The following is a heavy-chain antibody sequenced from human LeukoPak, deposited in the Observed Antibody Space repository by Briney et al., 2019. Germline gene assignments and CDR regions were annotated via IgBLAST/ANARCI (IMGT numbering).Heavy chain of an antibody. CDR2: IKQDGSEK. Sequence: GGSLRLSCATSGFSFSDYWMNWVRQAPGKGLEWVANIKQDGSEKYYVDSVKGRFTISRDNAKNSLYLQMNSLRVEDTAVYYCARSSWLAFDYWGQGTLVTVSS. J-gene: IGHJ4*02. D-gene: IGHD6-19*01. CDR3: ARSSWLAFDY. V-gene: IGHV3-7*03. CDR1: GFSFSDYW.